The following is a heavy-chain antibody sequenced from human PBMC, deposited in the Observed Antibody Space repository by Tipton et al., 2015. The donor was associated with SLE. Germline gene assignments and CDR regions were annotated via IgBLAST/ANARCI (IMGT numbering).Heavy chain of an antibody. Sequence: LRLSCAVYGGSFSGYYWSWIRQPPGKGLEWIGEINHSGSTNYNPSIKSRVTISVDTSKNQFSLKLSSVTAADTAVYYCARVGTAGVDYWGQGTLVTVSS. CDR3: ARVGTAGVDY. CDR1: GGSFSGYY. D-gene: IGHD6-13*01. CDR2: INHSGST. V-gene: IGHV4-34*01. J-gene: IGHJ4*02.